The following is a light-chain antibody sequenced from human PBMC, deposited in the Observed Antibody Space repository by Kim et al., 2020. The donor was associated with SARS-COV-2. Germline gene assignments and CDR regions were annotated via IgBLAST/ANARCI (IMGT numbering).Light chain of an antibody. Sequence: GDRVTITCRASQSIGNWLAWYQQEPGKAPKLLIYGASTLQSGVPSRFNGIGSGTDFTLTITNLQPEDFATYFCQQAGSHPLTFGGGTKV. CDR2: GAS. V-gene: IGKV1-12*01. CDR1: QSIGNW. CDR3: QQAGSHPLT. J-gene: IGKJ4*01.